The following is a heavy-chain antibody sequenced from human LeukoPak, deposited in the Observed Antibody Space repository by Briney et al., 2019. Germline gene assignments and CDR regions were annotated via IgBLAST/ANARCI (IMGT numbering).Heavy chain of an antibody. V-gene: IGHV4-59*08. CDR3: ARLAPGYGDSDTDY. D-gene: IGHD4-17*01. CDR2: IYYSGST. J-gene: IGHJ4*02. CDR1: GGSISSYY. Sequence: SETLSLTCTVSGGSISSYYWSWIRQPPGKGLQWIGYIYYSGSTNYNPSLKSRVTISVDTSKNQFSLRLSSVTAADTAVYYCARLAPGYGDSDTDYWGQGTLVTASS.